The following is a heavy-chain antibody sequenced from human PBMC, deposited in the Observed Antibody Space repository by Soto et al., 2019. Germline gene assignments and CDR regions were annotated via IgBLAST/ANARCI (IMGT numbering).Heavy chain of an antibody. CDR1: GGSISSSSYY. CDR3: ARTPDYVWGSYRSIHFDY. V-gene: IGHV4-39*01. D-gene: IGHD3-16*02. J-gene: IGHJ4*02. CDR2: IYYSGST. Sequence: PSETLSLTCTVSGGSISSSSYYWGWIRQPPGKGLEWIGSIYYSGSTYYNPSLKSRVTISVDTSKNQFSLKLSSVTAADTAVYYCARTPDYVWGSYRSIHFDYWGQGTPVTVSS.